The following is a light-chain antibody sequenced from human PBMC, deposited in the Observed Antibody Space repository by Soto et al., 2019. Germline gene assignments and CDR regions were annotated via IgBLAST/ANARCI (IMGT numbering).Light chain of an antibody. CDR2: TAS. CDR3: QQSYSTPWT. J-gene: IGKJ1*01. Sequence: DIQMTQSPSSLAASVGDRVTITCRASQSINMDVNWYQQKPGKAPELLIYTASSLQGGVPSRFSGSASGTDFTLTISSLQPGDFATYFCQQSYSTPWTFGQGTRVDI. V-gene: IGKV1-39*01. CDR1: QSINMD.